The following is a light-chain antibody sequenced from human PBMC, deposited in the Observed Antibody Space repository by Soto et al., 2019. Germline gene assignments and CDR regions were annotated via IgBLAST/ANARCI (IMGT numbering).Light chain of an antibody. V-gene: IGKV1-33*01. J-gene: IGKJ3*01. CDR1: HDIRTS. CDR3: QHYHNLPPFT. Sequence: DIQMTQSPSSLSPSVGGRVSITCQASHDIRTSLSWFQQKPGRAPKLLIYGASNLETGVPSRFRGSGSGTDFTFTISSLQPEDIATYFCQHYHNLPPFTFGPGTKVDIQ. CDR2: GAS.